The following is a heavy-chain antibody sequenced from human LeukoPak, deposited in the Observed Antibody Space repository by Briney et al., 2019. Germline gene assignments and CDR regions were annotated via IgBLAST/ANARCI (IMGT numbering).Heavy chain of an antibody. Sequence: GESLQISCKGSGYSFTSYWIGWVRQMPEKGLEWMGIIYPGDSDTRYSPSFQGQVTISADKSISTAYLQWSSLKASDTAIYYCARRLYSSSWYGFDIWGQGTMVSVSS. CDR1: GYSFTSYW. CDR3: ARRLYSSSWYGFDI. V-gene: IGHV5-51*01. CDR2: IYPGDSDT. J-gene: IGHJ3*02. D-gene: IGHD6-13*01.